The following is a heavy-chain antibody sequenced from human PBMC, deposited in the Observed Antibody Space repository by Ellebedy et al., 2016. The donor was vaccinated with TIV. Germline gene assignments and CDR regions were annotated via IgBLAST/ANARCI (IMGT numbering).Heavy chain of an antibody. J-gene: IGHJ5*02. CDR3: ARDVYVDTGRESYNWFDP. CDR1: GFSLSNIIMG. D-gene: IGHD5-18*01. Sequence: SGPTLVKPKETLTLTCTVSGFSLSNIIMGVSWIRQPPGKGLEWIGYMFYSGRPNYNHSLKSRVSISVDTSKNQFSLKLSSVTDADTAVYYCARDVYVDTGRESYNWFDPWGQGTLVTVSS. V-gene: IGHV4-61*01. CDR2: MFYSGRP.